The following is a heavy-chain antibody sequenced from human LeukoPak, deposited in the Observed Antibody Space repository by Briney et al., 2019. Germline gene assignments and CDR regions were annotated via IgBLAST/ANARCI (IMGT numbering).Heavy chain of an antibody. D-gene: IGHD2-2*02. V-gene: IGHV1-8*01. J-gene: IGHJ6*02. CDR1: GYTFTSYD. CDR3: ARGGGEYCSSTSCYTHYYSYGMDV. Sequence: VASVKVSCKASGYTFTSYDINWVRQATGQGLEWMGWMNPNSGNTGYAQKFQGRVTMTRNTSISTAYMELSSLRSEDTAVYYCARGGGEYCSSTSCYTHYYSYGMDVWGQGTTVTVSS. CDR2: MNPNSGNT.